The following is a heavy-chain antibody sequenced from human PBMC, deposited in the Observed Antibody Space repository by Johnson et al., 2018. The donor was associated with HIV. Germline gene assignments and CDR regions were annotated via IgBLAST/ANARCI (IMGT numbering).Heavy chain of an antibody. J-gene: IGHJ3*02. D-gene: IGHD2-21*01. Sequence: QVQLVESGGGVVQPGRSLRLSCAASGFTFSSYAMHWVRQAPGKGLEWVAVISYDGSNKYYADSVQGRFTISRDKSKNTLYLQMNSLRSEDTAVYFCAKVKIVTDVFDIWGQGTMVTVSS. CDR2: ISYDGSNK. CDR1: GFTFSSYA. CDR3: AKVKIVTDVFDI. V-gene: IGHV3-30-3*01.